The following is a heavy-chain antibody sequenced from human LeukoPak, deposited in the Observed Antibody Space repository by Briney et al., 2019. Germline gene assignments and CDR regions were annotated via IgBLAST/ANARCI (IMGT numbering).Heavy chain of an antibody. J-gene: IGHJ4*02. CDR3: ARGGIYYDTSGYLDH. D-gene: IGHD3-22*01. V-gene: IGHV3-64*01. CDR2: ISSKGGST. Sequence: PGGSLRLSCAASGFTFTNYSMHWVRQAPGKGLGYVSAISSKGGSTYYAKSVKGRFTISRDNSKNTLVLQMGSLRAEDMAVYYCARGGIYYDTSGYLDHWGQGTLVTVSS. CDR1: GFTFTNYS.